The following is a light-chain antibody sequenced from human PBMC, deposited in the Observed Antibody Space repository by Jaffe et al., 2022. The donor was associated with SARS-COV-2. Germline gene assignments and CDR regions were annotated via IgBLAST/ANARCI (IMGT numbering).Light chain of an antibody. J-gene: IGKJ2*01. V-gene: IGKV4-1*01. Sequence: IVMTQSPDSLAVSLGERATINCKSSQSVLYSSNNKNYLAWYQQKPGQPPKLLIYWASTRESGVPDRFSGSGSGTDFTLTIGSLQAEDVAVYYCQQYYSTLYTFGQGTKLEIK. CDR2: WAS. CDR1: QSVLYSSNNKNY. CDR3: QQYYSTLYT.